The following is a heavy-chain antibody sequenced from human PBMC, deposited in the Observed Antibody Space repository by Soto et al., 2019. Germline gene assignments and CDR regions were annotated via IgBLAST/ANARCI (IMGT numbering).Heavy chain of an antibody. V-gene: IGHV3-23*01. D-gene: IGHD1-26*01. CDR1: GFTFSSYA. CDR3: ARRGSGSYYDY. Sequence: EVQLLESGGGLVQPGGSLRLSCAASGFTFSSYAMRWVRQAPGKGLEWVSAISGSGGSTYYADSVKGRFTISRDNSKKTLYLQMNSLGAEDTAVYYCARRGSGSYYDYWGQGTLVTVSS. J-gene: IGHJ4*02. CDR2: ISGSGGST.